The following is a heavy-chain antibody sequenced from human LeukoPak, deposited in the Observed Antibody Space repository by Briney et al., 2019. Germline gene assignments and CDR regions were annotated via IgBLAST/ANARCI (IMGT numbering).Heavy chain of an antibody. CDR2: IKQDGSEE. J-gene: IGHJ4*02. V-gene: IGHV3-7*01. CDR1: GFTFSNYW. D-gene: IGHD3-16*01. CDR3: ARDIHVWGSRRLDY. Sequence: GGSLRLSCGASGFTFSNYWMSWVRQAPGKGLEWVANIKQDGSEESYVDSVKGRFTISRDSTKNSLFLQMNSLRAEDTAVYYCARDIHVWGSRRLDYWGQGTLVTVSS.